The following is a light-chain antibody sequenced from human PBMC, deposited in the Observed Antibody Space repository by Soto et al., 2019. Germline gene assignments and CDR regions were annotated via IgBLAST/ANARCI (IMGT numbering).Light chain of an antibody. CDR3: QQYNEWPLT. Sequence: ETVMTQSPATLSVSPGERATLSCGASQSVSTNLAWYQQKPGQVPRLLIYGASTRASDIPARFSGSGSGTEFTLTTSSLQSEYFAVYYCQQYNEWPLTFGGGTTVEI. J-gene: IGKJ4*01. V-gene: IGKV3-15*01. CDR1: QSVSTN. CDR2: GAS.